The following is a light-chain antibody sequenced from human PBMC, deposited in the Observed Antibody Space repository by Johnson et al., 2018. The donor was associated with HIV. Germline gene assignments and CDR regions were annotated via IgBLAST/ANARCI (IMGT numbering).Light chain of an antibody. CDR2: DNN. CDR3: GTWDSSLLLYV. J-gene: IGLJ1*01. V-gene: IGLV1-51*01. Sequence: QSVLTQPPSVSAAPGQKVTISCSGSSSNIGNNYVSWYQQLPGTAPTLLIYDNNKRPSGIPDRFSGSKSGTSATLGITGLQTGDEADYYCGTWDSSLLLYVFGTGTKCTVL. CDR1: SSNIGNNY.